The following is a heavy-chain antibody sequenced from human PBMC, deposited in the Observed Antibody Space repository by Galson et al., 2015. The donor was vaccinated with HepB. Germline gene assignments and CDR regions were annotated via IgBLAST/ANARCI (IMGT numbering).Heavy chain of an antibody. CDR2: IYYSGST. D-gene: IGHD3-22*01. V-gene: IGHV4-59*08. Sequence: ETLSLTCTVSGGSISSYYWSWIRQPPGKGLEWIGYIYYSGSTNYNPSLKSRVTISVDTSKNQFSLKLSSVTAADTAVYYCARQRDSSGYPFDYWGQGTLVTVSS. J-gene: IGHJ4*02. CDR1: GGSISSYY. CDR3: ARQRDSSGYPFDY.